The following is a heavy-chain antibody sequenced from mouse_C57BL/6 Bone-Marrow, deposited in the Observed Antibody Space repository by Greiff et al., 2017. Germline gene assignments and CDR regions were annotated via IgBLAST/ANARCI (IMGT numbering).Heavy chain of an antibody. CDR3: ARHGSPFITTVVAFYYFDY. D-gene: IGHD1-1*01. J-gene: IGHJ2*01. CDR1: GYTFTEYT. V-gene: IGHV1-62-2*01. CDR2: FYPGSGSI. Sequence: VQLQQSGAELVKPGASVKLSCKASGYTFTEYTIHWVKQRSGQGLEWIGWFYPGSGSIKYNEKFQDKATLTADKSSSTVYMELSRLTSEDSAVYFCARHGSPFITTVVAFYYFDYWGQGTTLTVSS.